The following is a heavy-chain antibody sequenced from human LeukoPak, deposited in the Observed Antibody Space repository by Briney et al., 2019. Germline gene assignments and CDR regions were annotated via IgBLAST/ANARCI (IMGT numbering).Heavy chain of an antibody. V-gene: IGHV1-2*02. Sequence: ASVKVSCKASGYSFIGYYMHWVRQAPGQGLEWMGWINPNSGGTNYAQKFQGRVTMTRDTSISTAYMELSRLRSDATAVYYCARGRGYSGYETNWYFDLWGRGTLVTVSS. CDR3: ARGRGYSGYETNWYFDL. CDR2: INPNSGGT. J-gene: IGHJ2*01. CDR1: GYSFIGYY. D-gene: IGHD5-12*01.